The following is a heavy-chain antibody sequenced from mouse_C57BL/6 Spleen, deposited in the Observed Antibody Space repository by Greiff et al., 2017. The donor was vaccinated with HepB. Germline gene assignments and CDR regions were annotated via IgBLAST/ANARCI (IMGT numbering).Heavy chain of an antibody. CDR3: ARKGNYWYFDV. CDR2: INPSNGGT. Sequence: QVHVKQPGTELVKPGASVKLSCKASGYTFTSYWMHWVKQRPGQGLEWIGNINPSNGGTNYNEKFKSKATLTVDKSSSTAYMQLSSLTSEDSAVYYCARKGNYWYFDVWGTGTTVTVSS. V-gene: IGHV1-53*01. CDR1: GYTFTSYW. D-gene: IGHD2-1*01. J-gene: IGHJ1*03.